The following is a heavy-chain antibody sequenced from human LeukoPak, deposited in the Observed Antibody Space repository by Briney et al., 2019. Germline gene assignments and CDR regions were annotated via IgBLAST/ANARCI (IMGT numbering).Heavy chain of an antibody. Sequence: PGGSLRLSCAASGFTFSSYAMSRVRQAPGKGLEWVSTINGGGAYTYYADSVKGRFTISRDNSKNTLYLQMTSLTAEDTAIYYCANSIAAARGYYFDYWGQGTLVTVSS. V-gene: IGHV3-23*01. CDR2: INGGGAYT. CDR3: ANSIAAARGYYFDY. CDR1: GFTFSSYA. D-gene: IGHD6-13*01. J-gene: IGHJ4*02.